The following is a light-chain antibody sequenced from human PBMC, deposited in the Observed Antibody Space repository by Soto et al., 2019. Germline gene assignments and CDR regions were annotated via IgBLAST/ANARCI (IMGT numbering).Light chain of an antibody. J-gene: IGKJ5*01. V-gene: IGKV3-11*01. CDR3: QQYNNWPIT. CDR2: GAS. CDR1: QSVSTY. Sequence: EIVLTQAPEILSLSRFERGNLACMASQSVSTYLAWYQQKPGQAPRLLIYGASNRATGIPDRFSGSGSGTDFTLTISRLQSEDFAVYYCQQYNNWPITFGQGTRLEIK.